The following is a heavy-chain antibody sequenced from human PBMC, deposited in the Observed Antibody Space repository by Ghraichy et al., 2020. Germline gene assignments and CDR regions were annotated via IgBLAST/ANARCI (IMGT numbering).Heavy chain of an antibody. J-gene: IGHJ4*02. CDR3: ARGFRDY. V-gene: IGHV3-74*01. D-gene: IGHD3-10*01. CDR2: INSDGSRI. CDR1: GFTFSTYW. Sequence: SCSASGFTFSTYWMHWVRQAPGKGLVWVARINSDGSRINYADSVKGRFTTSRDNAKNTVYLQMNSLRDEDTAVYYCARGFRDYWGQGTLVTVSP.